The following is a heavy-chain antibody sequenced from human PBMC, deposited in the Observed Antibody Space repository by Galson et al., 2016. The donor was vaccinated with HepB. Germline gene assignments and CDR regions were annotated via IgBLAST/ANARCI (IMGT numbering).Heavy chain of an antibody. Sequence: SLRLSCAASGFFFSGRAMSWVRQAPGKGLEWVSGIDRYGGTTGYAASVKGRFTISRDNSKNTLYLQMNSLRTEDTAVYFCARALNYYDLAYDYWGQGTLVTVAS. CDR3: ARALNYYDLAYDY. J-gene: IGHJ4*02. CDR1: GFFFSGRA. CDR2: IDRYGGTT. V-gene: IGHV3-23*01. D-gene: IGHD3-16*01.